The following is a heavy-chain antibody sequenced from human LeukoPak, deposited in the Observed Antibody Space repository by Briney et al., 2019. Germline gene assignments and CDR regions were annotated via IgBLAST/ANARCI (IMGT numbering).Heavy chain of an antibody. CDR1: GGSISSYY. Sequence: PSETLSLTCTVWGGSISSYYWSWIRQPPGKGLEWIGYIYYSGSTNYNPSLKSRVTTSVDTSKNQFSLKLSSVTAADTAVYYCARGLLDGYTHPAAFDIWGQGTMVTVSS. D-gene: IGHD5-24*01. V-gene: IGHV4-59*01. CDR2: IYYSGST. CDR3: ARGLLDGYTHPAAFDI. J-gene: IGHJ3*02.